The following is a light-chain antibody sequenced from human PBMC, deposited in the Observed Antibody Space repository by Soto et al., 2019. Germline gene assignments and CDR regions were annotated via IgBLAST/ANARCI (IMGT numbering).Light chain of an antibody. Sequence: EIVMTQSPATLSVSPGERATLSCRASQSVSSNLAWYQQKPGQAPRLLMYGVSTRATGIPARISGSGSGTEFTLTISSLQSEDFAVYYCQQHNNWPLTFGGGTKVEIK. V-gene: IGKV3-15*01. CDR3: QQHNNWPLT. J-gene: IGKJ4*01. CDR2: GVS. CDR1: QSVSSN.